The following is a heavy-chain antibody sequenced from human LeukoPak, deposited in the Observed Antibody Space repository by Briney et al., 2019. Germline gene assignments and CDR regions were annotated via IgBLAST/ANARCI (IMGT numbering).Heavy chain of an antibody. CDR3: ARHGYGYYFDY. V-gene: IGHV5-51*01. CDR2: IYPADSDV. Sequence: GESLKISCKAHGYTFTSTWIGWVRQMPGKGLEWMGIIYPADSDVKYSPSFQGQVTISADKSNTTAYLQWSSLKASDSAMYYCARHGYGYYFDYWGQGTLVTVSS. J-gene: IGHJ4*02. D-gene: IGHD5-12*01. CDR1: GYTFTSTW.